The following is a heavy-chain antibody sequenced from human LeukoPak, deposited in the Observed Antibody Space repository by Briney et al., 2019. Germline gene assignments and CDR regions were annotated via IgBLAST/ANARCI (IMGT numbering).Heavy chain of an antibody. D-gene: IGHD6-25*01. J-gene: IGHJ4*02. CDR3: VKSPSGYSFDY. CDR2: IGSNGGST. V-gene: IGHV3-64D*06. CDR1: GFTFSRYS. Sequence: GGSLRLSCAASGFTFSRYSMHWVRQAPGKGLEYVSAIGSNGGSTYYADSVKGRFTISRDNSKNTLYLQMSSLRVEDTAVYYCVKSPSGYSFDYWGQGTLVTVSS.